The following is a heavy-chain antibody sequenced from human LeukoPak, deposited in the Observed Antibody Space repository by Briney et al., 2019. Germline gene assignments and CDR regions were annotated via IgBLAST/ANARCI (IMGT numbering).Heavy chain of an antibody. CDR3: AKADYYDSSGYSI. CDR2: ISGSGGST. Sequence: PGGSLRLSCAASGFTFSSYAMSWVRQAPGKGLEWVSAISGSGGSTYYADSVKGRFTISRDNSENTLYLQMNSLRAEDTAVYHCAKADYYDSSGYSIWGQGTLVTVSS. D-gene: IGHD3-22*01. V-gene: IGHV3-23*01. J-gene: IGHJ4*02. CDR1: GFTFSSYA.